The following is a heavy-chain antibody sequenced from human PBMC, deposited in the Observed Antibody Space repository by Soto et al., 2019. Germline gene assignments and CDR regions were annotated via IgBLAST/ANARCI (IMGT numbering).Heavy chain of an antibody. J-gene: IGHJ6*02. D-gene: IGHD3-16*01. CDR1: GFTFSSYA. CDR2: ISSSGGTT. V-gene: IGHV3-23*01. CDR3: AKAGGETSHFYAMDV. Sequence: EVQLLESGGGLVQSGVSLRLSCAASGFTFSSYAMTWVRQAPGKGLEWVSLISSSGGTTFYADSVKGRFTISRDNSKNTLYVQMNSLTAEDTAVYYCAKAGGETSHFYAMDVWGQLTTVTVSS.